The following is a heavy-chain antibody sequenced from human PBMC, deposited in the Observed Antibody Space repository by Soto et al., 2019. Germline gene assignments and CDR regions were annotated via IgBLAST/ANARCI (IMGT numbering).Heavy chain of an antibody. J-gene: IGHJ5*02. CDR2: MSAYNGNT. V-gene: IGHV1-18*04. CDR1: GYTFTSYG. Sequence: GASVKVSCKASGYTFTSYGISWVRQAPGQGLERMGWMSAYNGNTNYAQKFQGRVTMTTDTSTSTAYMELRSLRSDDTAVYYCARDHHPTYYDFWSGTYLSGRFDPWGQGTLGTVSS. CDR3: ARDHHPTYYDFWSGTYLSGRFDP. D-gene: IGHD3-3*01.